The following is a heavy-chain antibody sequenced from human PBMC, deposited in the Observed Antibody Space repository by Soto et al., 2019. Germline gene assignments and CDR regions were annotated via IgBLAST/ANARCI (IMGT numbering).Heavy chain of an antibody. J-gene: IGHJ4*02. CDR3: ARGPNGGNIYYFDY. V-gene: IGHV1-46*01. Sequence: ASVKVSCKASGYTFISYYMHWVRQAPGQGLEWMGIINPIGGFTRYAQKFQGRVSMTRDTSTSTVYMEVSSLRSEDTAVYFCARGPNGGNIYYFDYWGQGTLVTVSP. CDR2: INPIGGFT. D-gene: IGHD2-15*01. CDR1: GYTFISYY.